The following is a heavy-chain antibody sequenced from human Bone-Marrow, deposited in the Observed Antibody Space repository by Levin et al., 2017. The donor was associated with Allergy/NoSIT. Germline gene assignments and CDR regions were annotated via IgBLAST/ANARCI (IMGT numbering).Heavy chain of an antibody. V-gene: IGHV3-9*01. J-gene: IGHJ4*02. Sequence: PGGSLRLSCATSGFSFDDYAMHWVRQAPGKGLEWVSGVSWKGGSMDYAASVKGRFTISRDNAKGYLYLQMNSLKPEDTALYYCAKDRLEHSSSSPLDHWGQGTLVTVSS. D-gene: IGHD6-6*01. CDR2: VSWKGGSM. CDR3: AKDRLEHSSSSPLDH. CDR1: GFSFDDYA.